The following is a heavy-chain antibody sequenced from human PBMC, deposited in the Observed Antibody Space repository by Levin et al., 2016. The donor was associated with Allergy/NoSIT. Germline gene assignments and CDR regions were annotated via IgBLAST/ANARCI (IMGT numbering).Heavy chain of an antibody. D-gene: IGHD1-20*01. Sequence: PGKGLECIGTLSYSGSTHYKPSLKSRVTISVDTSKNQFSLKLSSVTAADTAVYYCARVGNNWNDVGYFDYWGQGTLVTVSS. CDR3: ARVGNNWNDVGYFDY. CDR2: LSYSGST. J-gene: IGHJ4*02. V-gene: IGHV4-39*07.